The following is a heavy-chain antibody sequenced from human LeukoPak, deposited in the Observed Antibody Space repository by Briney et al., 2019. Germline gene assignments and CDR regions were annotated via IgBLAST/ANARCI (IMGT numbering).Heavy chain of an antibody. D-gene: IGHD2-2*01. V-gene: IGHV1-69*05. CDR2: IIPIFGTA. CDR3: ARGSIPYQLLLAEYFQH. CDR1: GGTFSSYA. Sequence: SVKVSCKASGGTFSSYAISWVRQAPGQGLEWMGGIIPIFGTANYAQKFQGRVTITTDESTSTAYMELSSLRSEDTAVYYCARGSIPYQLLLAEYFQHWGQGTLVTVSS. J-gene: IGHJ1*01.